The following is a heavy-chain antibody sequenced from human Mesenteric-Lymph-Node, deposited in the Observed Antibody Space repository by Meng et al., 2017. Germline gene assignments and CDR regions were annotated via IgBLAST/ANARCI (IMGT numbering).Heavy chain of an antibody. D-gene: IGHD3-22*01. Sequence: GSLRLSCTASGYLISSGYYWGWIRQPPGKGLEWIGTIHQSGSAYYNPSLKSRVTISLDTSKDQFSLELTSVTAADTAVYYCARDGFYDSRSYYYVVSDYWGQGTLVTVSS. CDR1: GYLISSGYY. CDR2: IHQSGSA. J-gene: IGHJ4*02. CDR3: ARDGFYDSRSYYYVVSDY. V-gene: IGHV4-38-2*02.